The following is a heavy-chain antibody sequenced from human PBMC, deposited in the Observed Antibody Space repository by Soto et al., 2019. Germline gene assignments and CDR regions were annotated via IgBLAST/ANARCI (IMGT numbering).Heavy chain of an antibody. Sequence: GGSLRLSCAASGFTVSSNYMSWVRQAPGKGLEWVSAIYSGGSTYYADSVKGRFTISRDNSKNTLYLQMNSLRAEDTAVYYCARVASSGWVDYWGQGTLVTVSS. V-gene: IGHV3-53*01. CDR3: ARVASSGWVDY. D-gene: IGHD6-19*01. CDR2: IYSGGST. J-gene: IGHJ4*02. CDR1: GFTVSSNY.